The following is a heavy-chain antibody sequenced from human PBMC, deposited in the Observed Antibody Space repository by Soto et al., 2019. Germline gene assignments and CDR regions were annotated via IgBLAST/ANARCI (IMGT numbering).Heavy chain of an antibody. D-gene: IGHD2-2*01. V-gene: IGHV4-30-4*01. CDR2: IYYSGST. CDR3: ARVYQYQQSIYYMDV. Sequence: SETLSLTCTVSGGSISSGDYYWSWIRQPPGKGLEWIGYIYYSGSTYYNPSLKSRVTISVDTSKNQFSLKLSSVTAADTAVYYCARVYQYQQSIYYMDVWGKGTTVTVSS. J-gene: IGHJ6*03. CDR1: GGSISSGDYY.